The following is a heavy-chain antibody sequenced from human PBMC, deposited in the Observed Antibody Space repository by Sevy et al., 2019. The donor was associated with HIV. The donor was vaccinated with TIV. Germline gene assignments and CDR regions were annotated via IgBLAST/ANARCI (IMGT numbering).Heavy chain of an antibody. CDR3: GAAAGTDILVHYFDS. CDR1: GDSIISSRW. D-gene: IGHD2-15*01. J-gene: IGHJ4*02. Sequence: SETLSLTCTVSGDSIISSRWWSWFRQSPGKGLEWIGDMYQRGTTNYSPSLKNRVIMSVDKSKNQFSLKLTSVTAADTAVYYCGAAAGTDILVHYFDSWGQGIPVTVSS. CDR2: MYQRGTT. V-gene: IGHV4-4*02.